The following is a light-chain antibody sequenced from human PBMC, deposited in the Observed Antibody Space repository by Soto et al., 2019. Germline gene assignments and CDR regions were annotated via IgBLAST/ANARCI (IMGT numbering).Light chain of an antibody. CDR3: QQYARNPLT. V-gene: IGKV1-5*03. CDR2: MAC. Sequence: DIQITQSPSTLSASVGDRVTISCRASQSISSRFAWYQQKSGNAPTLLIYMACGLQSGVPSRFSGSGSGTEFTLIISSLQPDDFATYYCQQYARNPLTFGGGTKVDIK. CDR1: QSISSR. J-gene: IGKJ4*01.